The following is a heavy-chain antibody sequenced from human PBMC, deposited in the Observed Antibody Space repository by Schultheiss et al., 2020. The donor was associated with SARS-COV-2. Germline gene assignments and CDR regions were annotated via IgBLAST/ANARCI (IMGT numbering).Heavy chain of an antibody. CDR1: GFTFSSYA. D-gene: IGHD6-13*01. Sequence: GESLKISCAASGFTFSSYAMSWVRQAPGKGLEWVSGINWNGGSTGYADSVKGRFTISRDNAKNSLYLQMNSLRAEDTAVYYCARGASHDSSSWFSYYYYYCMDVLGQGTTVTVSS. CDR3: ARGASHDSSSWFSYYYYYCMDV. CDR2: INWNGGST. J-gene: IGHJ6*02. V-gene: IGHV3-20*04.